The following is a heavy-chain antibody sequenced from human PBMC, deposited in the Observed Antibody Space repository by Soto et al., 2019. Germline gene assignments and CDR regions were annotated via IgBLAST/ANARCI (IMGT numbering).Heavy chain of an antibody. J-gene: IGHJ4*01. CDR2: VKSKNDGGTT. Sequence: EVHLVESGGGLVKPGGSLRLSCAASGFTFSNAWINWVRQAPGKGLEWVGRVKSKNDGGTTDFAGPVKGRFAISRDDSKNMVYLEMNSLQTEDTAIYYCTTDSYITSIIVRFDYWGHGTLVTVSS. D-gene: IGHD3-22*01. V-gene: IGHV3-15*07. CDR1: GFTFSNAW. CDR3: TTDSYITSIIVRFDY.